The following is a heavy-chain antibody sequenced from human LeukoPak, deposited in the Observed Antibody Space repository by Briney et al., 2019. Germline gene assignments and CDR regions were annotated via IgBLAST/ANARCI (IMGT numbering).Heavy chain of an antibody. CDR3: ARGPRGQSSGYYSHFDY. J-gene: IGHJ4*02. Sequence: GGSLRLSCAASGFTFSSCGMHWVRQAPGKGLEWVAVISYDGSNKYYADSVKGRFTISRDNSKNTLYLQMNSLRAEDTAVYYCARGPRGQSSGYYSHFDYWGQGTLVTVSS. CDR2: ISYDGSNK. D-gene: IGHD3-22*01. CDR1: GFTFSSCG. V-gene: IGHV3-30*19.